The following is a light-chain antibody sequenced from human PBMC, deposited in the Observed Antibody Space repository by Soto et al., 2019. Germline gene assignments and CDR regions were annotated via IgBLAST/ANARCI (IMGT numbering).Light chain of an antibody. CDR3: QQYDSYPLT. CDR2: GAS. Sequence: EIVMAQSPATLSVSPGDRATLSCRAGQPLNNNVAWYQHKPGQAPRLLIYGASTRATGISARFSGSGSGSEFTLTISGLQPEDFATYYCQQYDSYPLTFGGGTKVDIK. J-gene: IGKJ4*01. CDR1: QPLNNN. V-gene: IGKV3-15*01.